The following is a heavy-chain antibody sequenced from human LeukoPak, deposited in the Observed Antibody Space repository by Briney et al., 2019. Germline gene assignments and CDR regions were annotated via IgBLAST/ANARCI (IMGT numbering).Heavy chain of an antibody. Sequence: SETLSLTCDVSGGSISSTYWWTWVRQSPGKGLEGIGEIYHSGFTNYNPSLKSRVTISVDKPKNHFSLKLSSVTAADTAVYYCAREDPDRKIDYWGQGTLVTVSS. D-gene: IGHD1-14*01. CDR3: AREDPDRKIDY. CDR2: IYHSGFT. CDR1: GGSISSTYW. V-gene: IGHV4-4*02. J-gene: IGHJ4*02.